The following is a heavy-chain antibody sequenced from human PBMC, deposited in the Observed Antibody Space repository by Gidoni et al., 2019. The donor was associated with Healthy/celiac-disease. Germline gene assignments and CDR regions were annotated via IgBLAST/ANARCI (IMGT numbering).Heavy chain of an antibody. Sequence: QVQLVQSGAEVKKPGASVKVSCKASGYTFTSSGISWLRQSPGQGLEWMGWIHAYNGNTNYAQKLQGRVTMNTDTSTSTAYMVLRSLRSDDTAVYYCARDRITTRLVYYYYGMDVWGQGTTVTVSS. CDR2: IHAYNGNT. CDR3: ARDRITTRLVYYYYGMDV. J-gene: IGHJ6*02. D-gene: IGHD3-10*01. V-gene: IGHV1-18*01. CDR1: GYTFTSSG.